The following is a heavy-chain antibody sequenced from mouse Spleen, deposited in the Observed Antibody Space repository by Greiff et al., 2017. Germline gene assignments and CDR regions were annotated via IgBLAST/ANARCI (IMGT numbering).Heavy chain of an antibody. V-gene: IGHV2-6-7*01. J-gene: IGHJ4*01. CDR3: ASSDGYYGAMDY. CDR1: GFSLTGYG. Sequence: VQRVESGPGLVAPSQSLSITCTVSGFSLTGYGVNWVRQPPGKGLEWLGMIWGDGSTDYNSALKSRLSISKDNSKSQVFLKMNSLQTDDTARYYCASSDGYYGAMDYWGQGTTLTVSS. CDR2: IWGDGST. D-gene: IGHD2-3*01.